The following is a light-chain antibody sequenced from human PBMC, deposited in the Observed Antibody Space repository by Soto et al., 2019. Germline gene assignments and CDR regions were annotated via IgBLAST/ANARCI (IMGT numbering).Light chain of an antibody. CDR3: QKYNSYLLT. J-gene: IGKJ4*01. CDR2: GAS. Sequence: IVLTPCPGTLSSSPGARATRSSSASPTVSSSYLAWYQQTTGQAPRIVIYGASSRATGIPDRFSGSGSGTELILTISRLQPDDFATYYCQKYNSYLLTCGGGTKVDIK. V-gene: IGKV3-20*01. CDR1: PTVSSSY.